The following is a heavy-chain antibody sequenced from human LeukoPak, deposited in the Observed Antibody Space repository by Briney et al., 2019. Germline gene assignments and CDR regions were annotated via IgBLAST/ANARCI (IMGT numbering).Heavy chain of an antibody. D-gene: IGHD4-17*01. Sequence: GGSLRLSCAASGFTFSSYWMHWVRQAPGKGLVWVSRINSDGSSTSYADSVKGRFTISRDNAKNTLYLQMNSLRAEDTAVYYCARGVAVTTYYYYGMDVWGQGTTVTVSS. V-gene: IGHV3-74*01. CDR1: GFTFSSYW. CDR2: INSDGSST. J-gene: IGHJ6*02. CDR3: ARGVAVTTYYYYGMDV.